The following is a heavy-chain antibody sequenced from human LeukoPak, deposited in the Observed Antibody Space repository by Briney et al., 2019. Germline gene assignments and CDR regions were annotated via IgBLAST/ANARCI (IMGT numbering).Heavy chain of an antibody. Sequence: GASVRVSCKASGYTFTSYYMHWVRQAPGQGLEWMGIINPSGGSTSYAQKFQGRVTMTRDMSTSTVYMELSSLRSEDTAVYYCARVGRIGELRFSYWGQGTLVTVSS. CDR1: GYTFTSYY. J-gene: IGHJ4*02. V-gene: IGHV1-46*01. CDR2: INPSGGST. CDR3: ARVGRIGELRFSY. D-gene: IGHD1-26*01.